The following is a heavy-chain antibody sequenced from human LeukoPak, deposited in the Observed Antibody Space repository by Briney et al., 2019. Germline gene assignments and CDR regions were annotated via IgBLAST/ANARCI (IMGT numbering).Heavy chain of an antibody. J-gene: IGHJ4*02. CDR3: AKDRPHYYFDY. CDR1: GFTFSSYA. Sequence: PGGSLRLSCAASGFTFSSYAMSWVRQAPGKGLEWVSGISGCGDSTYYADSVKGRFTVSRDNSKNTLYLQMNSLRAEDTAVYYCAKDRPHYYFDYWGQGTLVTVSS. CDR2: ISGCGDST. V-gene: IGHV3-23*01.